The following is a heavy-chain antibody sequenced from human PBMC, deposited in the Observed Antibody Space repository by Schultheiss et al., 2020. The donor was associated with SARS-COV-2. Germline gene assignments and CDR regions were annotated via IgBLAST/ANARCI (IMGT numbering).Heavy chain of an antibody. CDR3: ARCGGNSVTSDAFDI. CDR2: IYPGDSDI. Sequence: GGSLRLSCKASGYIFSTYWIGWVRQMPGKGLEWMGIIYPGDSDIRESPSFQGQVTISVDKSNSTAYLQWSSLKASDTAMYYCARCGGNSVTSDAFDIWGQGTMVTVSS. CDR1: GYIFSTYW. V-gene: IGHV5-51*01. D-gene: IGHD4-23*01. J-gene: IGHJ3*02.